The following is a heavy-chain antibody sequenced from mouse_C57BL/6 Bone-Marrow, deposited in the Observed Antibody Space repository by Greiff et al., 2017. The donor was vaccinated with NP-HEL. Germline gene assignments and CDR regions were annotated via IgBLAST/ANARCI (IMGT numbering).Heavy chain of an antibody. D-gene: IGHD2-5*01. V-gene: IGHV1-54*01. CDR3: ASHYYSNPFAY. Sequence: QVQLQQSGAELVRPGTSVKVSCKASGYAFTNYLIEWVKQRPGQGLEWIGVINPGSGGTNYNEKFKGKATLTADKSSSTAYMQLSSLTSEDSAVYFCASHYYSNPFAYWGQGTLVTVSA. CDR1: GYAFTNYL. CDR2: INPGSGGT. J-gene: IGHJ3*01.